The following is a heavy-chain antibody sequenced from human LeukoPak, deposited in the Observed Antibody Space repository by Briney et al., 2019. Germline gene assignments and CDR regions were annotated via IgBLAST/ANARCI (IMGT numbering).Heavy chain of an antibody. CDR3: ARDLEGASHLDY. V-gene: IGHV3-33*01. CDR2: IWYDGSNK. CDR1: GFTFSSYG. J-gene: IGHJ4*02. D-gene: IGHD1-26*01. Sequence: PGGSLRLSCAASGFTFSSYGMHWVRQAPGKGLEWVAVIWYDGSNKYYADSVKGRFTISRDNSKNTLYLQMNSLRAEDTAVYYCARDLEGASHLDYWGQGTLVTVSS.